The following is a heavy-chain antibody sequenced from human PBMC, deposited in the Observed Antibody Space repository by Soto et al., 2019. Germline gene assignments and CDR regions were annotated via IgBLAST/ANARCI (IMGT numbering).Heavy chain of an antibody. J-gene: IGHJ5*02. CDR3: ARDRTDSGYYTNWLDP. CDR2: IIPIFGTT. V-gene: IGHV1-69*06. D-gene: IGHD3-22*01. Sequence: GASVKVSCKASGGTFCSDAITWVRQAPGQGPEWVGRIIPIFGTTNYAQNLQGRVTISADKSTLTSYMELHSLTSDDTALYYCARDRTDSGYYTNWLDPWGQGTQVTVSS. CDR1: GGTFCSDA.